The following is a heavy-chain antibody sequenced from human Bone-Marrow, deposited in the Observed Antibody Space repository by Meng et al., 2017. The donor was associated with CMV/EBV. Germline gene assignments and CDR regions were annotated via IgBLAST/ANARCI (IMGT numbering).Heavy chain of an antibody. CDR1: GFTFDDYA. D-gene: IGHD3-22*01. CDR3: AKDSRAYYYDSRPKGSFDY. CDR2: ISWNSGNI. Sequence: SLKISCAASGFTFDDYAMHWVRQAPGKGLEWVSGISWNSGNIGYADSVKGRFTISRDNAKNSLYPQMNSLRAEDTALYYCAKDSRAYYYDSRPKGSFDYWGQGTLVTVSS. J-gene: IGHJ4*02. V-gene: IGHV3-9*01.